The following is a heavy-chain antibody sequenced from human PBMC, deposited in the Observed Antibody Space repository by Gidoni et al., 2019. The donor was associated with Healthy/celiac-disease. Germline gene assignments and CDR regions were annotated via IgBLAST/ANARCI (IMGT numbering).Heavy chain of an antibody. CDR3: AREGVERWLQPFDY. D-gene: IGHD5-12*01. J-gene: IGHJ4*02. CDR2: ISYDGSNK. V-gene: IGHV3-30-3*01. Sequence: VAVISYDGSNKYYADSVKGRFTISRDNSKNTLYLQMNSLRAEDTAVYYCAREGVERWLQPFDYWGQGTLVTVSS.